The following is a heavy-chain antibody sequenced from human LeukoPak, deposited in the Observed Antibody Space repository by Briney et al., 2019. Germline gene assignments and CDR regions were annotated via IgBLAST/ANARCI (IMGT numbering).Heavy chain of an antibody. Sequence: GGSLRLSCAASGFTFSSCWMIWVRQAPGKGLQWVANIKTDGSGKYYVDSVKGRFTISRDNAKNSLYLQMNSLRAEDTAVYYCATYSSLNRREFQYWGQGTLLTVSS. D-gene: IGHD3-22*01. CDR3: ATYSSLNRREFQY. V-gene: IGHV3-7*01. CDR1: GFTFSSCW. J-gene: IGHJ1*01. CDR2: IKTDGSGK.